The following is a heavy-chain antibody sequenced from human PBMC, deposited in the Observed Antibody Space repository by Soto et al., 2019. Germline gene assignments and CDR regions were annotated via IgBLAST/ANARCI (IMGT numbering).Heavy chain of an antibody. V-gene: IGHV4-34*01. J-gene: IGHJ4*02. D-gene: IGHD5-12*01. CDR3: ARERRRSDYRFDY. CDR1: GGSFSGYY. CDR2: INHSGST. Sequence: PSVTLSLTCAVYGGSFSGYYWSWIRQPPGKGLEWIGEINHSGSTNYNPSLTRRVPISVDTSKNTFSLTLSSVNPADPAVSYCARERRRSDYRFDYWGQRTLVTVFS.